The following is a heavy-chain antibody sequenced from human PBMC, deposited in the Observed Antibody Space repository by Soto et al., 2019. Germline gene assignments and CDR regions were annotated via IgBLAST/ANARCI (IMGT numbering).Heavy chain of an antibody. J-gene: IGHJ3*02. Sequence: QVQLVESGGGVVQPGRSLRLSCAASGFTFSSYAMHWVRQAPGKGLEWVAVISYDGSNKYYADSVKGRFTISRDNSKNTLSLQMNSLRAEDTAGYYCARDTRLRFLEWLSHGAFDIWGQGTMVTVSS. CDR3: ARDTRLRFLEWLSHGAFDI. CDR1: GFTFSSYA. V-gene: IGHV3-30-3*01. CDR2: ISYDGSNK. D-gene: IGHD3-3*01.